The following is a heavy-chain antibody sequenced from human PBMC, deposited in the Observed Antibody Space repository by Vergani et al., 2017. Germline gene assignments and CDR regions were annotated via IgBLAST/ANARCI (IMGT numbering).Heavy chain of an antibody. CDR3: ARELHGRAYYYDSRNTVYYYGMDV. Sequence: QVQLQESGPGLVKPSQTLSLTCTVSGGSISSGSYYWSWIRQPAGKGLEWIGRIYTSGSTNYNPSLKSRVTISVDTSKNQFSLKLSSVTAADTAVYYCARELHGRAYYYDSRNTVYYYGMDVWGQGTTVTVSS. CDR1: GGSISSGSYY. D-gene: IGHD3-22*01. J-gene: IGHJ6*02. V-gene: IGHV4-61*02. CDR2: IYTSGST.